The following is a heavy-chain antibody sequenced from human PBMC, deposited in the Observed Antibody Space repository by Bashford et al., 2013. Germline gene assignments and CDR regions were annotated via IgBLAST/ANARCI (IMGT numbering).Heavy chain of an antibody. CDR3: ARKRSGVTVTYYFDY. J-gene: IGHJ4*02. CDR2: ISSSSSYI. D-gene: IGHD4-17*01. V-gene: IGHV3-21*01. Sequence: VRQAPGKGLEWVSSISSSSSYIYYADSVKGRFTISRDNAKNSLYLQMNSLRAEDTAVYYCARKRSGVTVTYYFDYWGQGTLVTVSS.